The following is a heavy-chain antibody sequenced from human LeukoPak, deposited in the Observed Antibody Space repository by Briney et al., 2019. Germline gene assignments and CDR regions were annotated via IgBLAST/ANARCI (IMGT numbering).Heavy chain of an antibody. CDR2: ISTYNGNT. Sequence: ASVKVSCKASGYTFTDYSFTWVRQAPGQGLEWMGWISTYNGNTKYAQKLQGRVTMTTDTSTSTVYMELRSLRSDDTAVYYCARDFSPFDYWGQGSLVTASS. V-gene: IGHV1-18*01. CDR1: GYTFTDYS. CDR3: ARDFSPFDY. J-gene: IGHJ4*02. D-gene: IGHD2/OR15-2a*01.